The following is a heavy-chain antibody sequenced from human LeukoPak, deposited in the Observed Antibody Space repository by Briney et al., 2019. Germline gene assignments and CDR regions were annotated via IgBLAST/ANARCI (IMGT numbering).Heavy chain of an antibody. CDR3: ATIYGDYSGY. CDR1: GYTFGSYW. CDR2: IYPGDSTS. V-gene: IGHV5-51*01. J-gene: IGHJ4*02. D-gene: IGHD4-17*01. Sequence: GESLKISCKGSGYTFGSYWIGWVRHMPGKGLEWMGSIYPGDSTSKYSPSVRGQVTFSADTSINTAYLQWSSLKASDTAMYYCATIYGDYSGYWGQGTLVTVSS.